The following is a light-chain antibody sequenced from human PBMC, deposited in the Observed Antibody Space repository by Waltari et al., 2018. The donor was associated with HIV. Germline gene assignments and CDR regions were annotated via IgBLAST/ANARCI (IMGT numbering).Light chain of an antibody. Sequence: LVLTQSAATLSLSPGETATLSCSASQRVSASYLAWSQQKPCQAPRLPICGASDRATGVPDRFRGSGSGTDFTLTISRLETEDFAVYYCQQYETPPPRFTFGPGTKVEIK. CDR3: QQYETPPPRFT. CDR2: GAS. CDR1: QRVSASY. J-gene: IGKJ3*01. V-gene: IGKV3-20*01.